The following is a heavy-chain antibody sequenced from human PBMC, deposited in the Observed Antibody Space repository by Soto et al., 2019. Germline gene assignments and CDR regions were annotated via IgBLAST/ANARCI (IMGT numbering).Heavy chain of an antibody. V-gene: IGHV3-48*03. CDR2: ISSSGSTI. D-gene: IGHD1-20*01. CDR3: ARVGIDPFDY. J-gene: IGHJ4*02. Sequence: SGGSLRLSCAASGFTFSSYEMNWVRQAPGKGLEWVSYISSSGSTIYYADSVKGRFTISRDNAKNSLYLQMNSLRAEDTAVYYCARVGIDPFDYWGQGTLVTVSS. CDR1: GFTFSSYE.